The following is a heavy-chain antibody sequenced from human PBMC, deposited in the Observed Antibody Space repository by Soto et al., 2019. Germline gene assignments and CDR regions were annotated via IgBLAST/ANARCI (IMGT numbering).Heavy chain of an antibody. CDR3: ARGWGYDSNDYYYAY. CDR2: IIPIFGTA. D-gene: IGHD3-22*01. J-gene: IGHJ4*02. Sequence: QVQLVQSGAEVRKPGSSVKVSCKASGGTFSRHAISWVRQAPGQGIEWMGGIIPIFGTANHAQKFQGRVTIIADESTSTVYMELSSLRSEVTAMYYCARGWGYDSNDYYYAYWGQGTLVIVSS. CDR1: GGTFSRHA. V-gene: IGHV1-69*01.